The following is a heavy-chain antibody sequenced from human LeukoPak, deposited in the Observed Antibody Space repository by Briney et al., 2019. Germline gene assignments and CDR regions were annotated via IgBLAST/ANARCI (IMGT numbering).Heavy chain of an antibody. D-gene: IGHD2-15*01. V-gene: IGHV4-34*01. CDR2: INHSGST. J-gene: IGHJ2*01. CDR1: GGSFSGYY. CDR3: ARGFLNRKRVAATPYWYFDL. Sequence: PSETLSLTCAVYGGSFSGYYWCWIRQPPGKGLEWIGEINHSGSTNYNPSLKSRVTISVDTSKNQFSLKLSSVTAADTAVYYCARGFLNRKRVAATPYWYFDLWGRGTLVTVSS.